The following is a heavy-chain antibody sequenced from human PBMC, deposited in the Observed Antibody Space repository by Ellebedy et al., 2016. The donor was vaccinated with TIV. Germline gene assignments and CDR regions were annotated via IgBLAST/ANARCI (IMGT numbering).Heavy chain of an antibody. D-gene: IGHD2-15*01. CDR3: ARVATGSSFES. J-gene: IGHJ4*03. Sequence: MPSETLSLTCAVSGDSMTSNYYWGWIRQPPGKGLEWIGSISYSGSTDYNSSLQSRLTISVDTSKSQFSLKLSSVTAADSAIYYCARVATGSSFESWGPGTLVTVSS. CDR2: ISYSGST. CDR1: GDSMTSNYY. V-gene: IGHV4-39*07.